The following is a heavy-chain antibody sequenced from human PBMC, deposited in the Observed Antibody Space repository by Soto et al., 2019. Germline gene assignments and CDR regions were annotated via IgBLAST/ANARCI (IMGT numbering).Heavy chain of an antibody. CDR1: GFTFSSYG. Sequence: GGSLRLSCAASGFTFSSYGMHWVRQAPGKGLEWVAVISYDGSNKYYADSVKGRFTISRDNSKNTLYLQMNSLRAEDTAVYYCAKDSKGTRRYVDYWGQGTLVTVSS. J-gene: IGHJ4*02. CDR3: AKDSKGTRRYVDY. CDR2: ISYDGSNK. V-gene: IGHV3-30*18. D-gene: IGHD1-1*01.